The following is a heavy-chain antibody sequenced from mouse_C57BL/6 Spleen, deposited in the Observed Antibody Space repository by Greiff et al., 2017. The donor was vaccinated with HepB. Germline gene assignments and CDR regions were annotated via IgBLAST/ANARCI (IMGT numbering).Heavy chain of an antibody. V-gene: IGHV1-52*01. D-gene: IGHD2-3*01. Sequence: QVQLQQPGAELVRPGSSVKLSCKASGYTFTSYWMHWVKQRPIQGLEWIGNIDPSDSETHYNQKFKDKATLTVDKSSSTAYMQLSSLTSEDSAVYYCARGRDGYSLYFDVWGTGTTVTVSS. CDR3: ARGRDGYSLYFDV. J-gene: IGHJ1*03. CDR1: GYTFTSYW. CDR2: IDPSDSET.